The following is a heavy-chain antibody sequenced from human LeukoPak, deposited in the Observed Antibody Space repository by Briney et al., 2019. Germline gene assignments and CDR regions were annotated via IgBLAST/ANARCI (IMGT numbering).Heavy chain of an antibody. CDR1: GLSLNNYA. V-gene: IGHV3-23*01. Sequence: GGSLRLSCTASGLSLNNYAMSWVRQVPGKGLEWVSASSSSDDGKWYAESVRGRFTISRDTSKNTLYLQMNSLRAEDTAVYYCAKVGKTENYYGSGRFSYYYYMDVWGKGTTVTISS. CDR3: AKVGKTENYYGSGRFSYYYYMDV. CDR2: SSSSDDGK. D-gene: IGHD3-10*01. J-gene: IGHJ6*03.